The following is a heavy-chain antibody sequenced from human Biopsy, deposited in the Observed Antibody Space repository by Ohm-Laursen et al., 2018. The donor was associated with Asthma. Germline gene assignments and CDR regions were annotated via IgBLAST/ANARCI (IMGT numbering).Heavy chain of an antibody. CDR3: ANYEVVTAILPMDV. Sequence: SLRLSCSAFGFTFRSYAMHWVRQAPGKGLEWVAVGGSYYDGGLKYYADSVNGRFTVSRDDSKNTLYLQMNSLRPDDTAVYYCANYEVVTAILPMDVWGQGTTVTVSS. V-gene: IGHV3-30-3*01. D-gene: IGHD2-21*02. CDR2: GGSYYDGGLK. CDR1: GFTFRSYA. J-gene: IGHJ6*02.